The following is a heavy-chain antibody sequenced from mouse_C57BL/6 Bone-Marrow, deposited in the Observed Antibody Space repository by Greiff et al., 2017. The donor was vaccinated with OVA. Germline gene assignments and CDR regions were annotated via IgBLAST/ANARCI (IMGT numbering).Heavy chain of an antibody. CDR1: GYSITSGYY. V-gene: IGHV3-6*01. D-gene: IGHD2-5*01. CDR3: SRNYYCSKYHYYAMGY. CDR2: ISYDGSN. J-gene: IGHJ4*01. Sequence: EVKLQQSGPGLVKPSQSLSLTCSVTGYSITSGYYWNWIRQFPGNKLEWMGYISYDGSNNYNPYLKNRISLTRDTSMNQFFLKLNSVTTEDTATYYYSRNYYCSKYHYYAMGYCGQGTSVTVSA.